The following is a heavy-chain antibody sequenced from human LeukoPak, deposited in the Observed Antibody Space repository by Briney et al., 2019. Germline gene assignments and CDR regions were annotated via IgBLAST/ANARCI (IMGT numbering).Heavy chain of an antibody. D-gene: IGHD1-26*01. J-gene: IGHJ3*02. CDR3: ASCAWPMEPEAPNAFDI. V-gene: IGHV5-51*01. CDR1: GYSFTSYW. CDR2: IYPGDSDT. Sequence: GESLKISCKGSGYSFTSYWIGWVRQMPGKGLGWMGIIYPGDSDTRYSPSFQGQVTISADKSISTAYLQWSSLKASDTAMYYCASCAWPMEPEAPNAFDIWGQGTMVTVSS.